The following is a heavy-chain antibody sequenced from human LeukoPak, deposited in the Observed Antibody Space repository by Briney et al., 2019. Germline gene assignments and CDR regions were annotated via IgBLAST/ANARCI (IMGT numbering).Heavy chain of an antibody. J-gene: IGHJ4*02. V-gene: IGHV3-9*01. D-gene: IGHD6-13*01. CDR1: GFIFDDYA. CDR2: ISWNSGSI. Sequence: GGSLRLSCAASGFIFDDYAMHWVRQAPGKGLEWVSGISWNSGSIGYVDSVKGRFTISRDNAKNSLYLQMNSLRAEDTAVYYCARDWYGDYFDYWGQGTLVTVSS. CDR3: ARDWYGDYFDY.